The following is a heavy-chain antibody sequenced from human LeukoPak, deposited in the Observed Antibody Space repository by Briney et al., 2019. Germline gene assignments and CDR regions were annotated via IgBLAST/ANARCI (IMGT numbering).Heavy chain of an antibody. Sequence: GGSLRLSCAASGFTFNNYGMHWVRQAPGKGLEWLAFIRYDGSNTYYADSVKGRFTVSRDDSKNALYLQMNSLRGDDTAVYYCAKDGTSYYYIYYWGQGTLVTVSS. CDR3: AKDGTSYYYIYY. CDR1: GFTFNNYG. D-gene: IGHD2/OR15-2a*01. CDR2: IRYDGSNT. J-gene: IGHJ4*02. V-gene: IGHV3-30*02.